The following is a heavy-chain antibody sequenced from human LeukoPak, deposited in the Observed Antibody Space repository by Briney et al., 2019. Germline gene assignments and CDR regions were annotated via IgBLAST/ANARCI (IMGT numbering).Heavy chain of an antibody. CDR1: GFTFSDYP. D-gene: IGHD4-11*01. CDR2: ISKNGDDT. CDR3: VQVGSNYYLN. Sequence: GGSLRLSCSASGFTFSDYPMHWVRQTPGKGLEYVSAISKNGDDTYYADSVKGRFTISRDNSKNTLYLQMSSLRTEDAAVFYCVQVGSNYYLNWGQGTLVTVSS. J-gene: IGHJ4*02. V-gene: IGHV3-64D*06.